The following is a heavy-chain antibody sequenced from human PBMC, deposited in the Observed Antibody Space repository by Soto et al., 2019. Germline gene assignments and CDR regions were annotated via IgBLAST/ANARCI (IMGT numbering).Heavy chain of an antibody. CDR1: GFTFSSYS. Sequence: VGSLRLSCAASGFTFSSYSMNWVRQAPGKGLEWVSYISSSSSTIYYADSVKGRFTISRDNAKNSLYLQMNSLRDEDTAVYYCATLAARPSGRWFDPWGQGTLVTVSS. D-gene: IGHD6-6*01. CDR3: ATLAARPSGRWFDP. CDR2: ISSSSSTI. V-gene: IGHV3-48*02. J-gene: IGHJ5*02.